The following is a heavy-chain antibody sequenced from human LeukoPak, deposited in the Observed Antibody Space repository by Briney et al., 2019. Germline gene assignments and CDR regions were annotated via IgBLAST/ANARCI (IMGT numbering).Heavy chain of an antibody. J-gene: IGHJ4*02. CDR3: ARGGYYYDSSTLDY. CDR2: INPSGGST. Sequence: ASVKVSCKASGYTFTTYYMHWVRQAPGQGLEWMGAINPSGGSTSYAQKSQGRLTMTRDTSTSTVYMDLSSLRSEDTAVYYCARGGYYYDSSTLDYWGQGTLVTVSS. V-gene: IGHV1-46*01. CDR1: GYTFTTYY. D-gene: IGHD3-22*01.